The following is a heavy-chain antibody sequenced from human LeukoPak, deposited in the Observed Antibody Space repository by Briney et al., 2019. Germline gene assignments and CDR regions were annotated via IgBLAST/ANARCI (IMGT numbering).Heavy chain of an antibody. V-gene: IGHV4-31*03. J-gene: IGHJ2*01. CDR2: IYYSGST. CDR1: GGSISSGGYY. CDR3: ARDRYTVVSWYIDL. D-gene: IGHD4-23*01. Sequence: SQTLSLTCTVSGGSISSGGYYWSWIRQHPGKGLEWIGYIYYSGSTYYNPSLKSRVTISVDTSKNQFSLKLSSVTAADTAVYYCARDRYTVVSWYIDLWGRGTLVTVSS.